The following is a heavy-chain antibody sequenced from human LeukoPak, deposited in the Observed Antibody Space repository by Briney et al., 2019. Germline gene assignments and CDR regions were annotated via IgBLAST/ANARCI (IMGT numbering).Heavy chain of an antibody. D-gene: IGHD6-13*01. CDR3: ARGRVEWVYSSSTPPFDY. J-gene: IGHJ4*02. CDR2: INHSGST. Sequence: ASETMSPTCAVYGRSLSGYYWSWIRQPPGKGLEWIGEINHSGSTNYNPSLKSRVTISVDTSKNQFSLKLSSVTAADTAVYDCARGRVEWVYSSSTPPFDYWGQGTLVTVSS. V-gene: IGHV4-34*01. CDR1: GRSLSGYY.